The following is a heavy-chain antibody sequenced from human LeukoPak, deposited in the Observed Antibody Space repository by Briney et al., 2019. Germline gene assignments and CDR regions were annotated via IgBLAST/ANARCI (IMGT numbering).Heavy chain of an antibody. Sequence: GGSLRLSCVASGFTFSSHGMHWVRQASGKGLEWVAVIWYDGSRTLYADSVKGRFTITRDDSKNTLYLQVNSLRAEDTAVYYCAREASGYYSDLWGQGTLVTVSS. CDR2: IWYDGSRT. J-gene: IGHJ5*02. CDR3: AREASGYYSDL. CDR1: GFTFSSHG. D-gene: IGHD3-3*01. V-gene: IGHV3-33*01.